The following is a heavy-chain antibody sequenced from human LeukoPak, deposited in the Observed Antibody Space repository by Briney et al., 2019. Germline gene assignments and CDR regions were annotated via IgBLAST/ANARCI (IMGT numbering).Heavy chain of an antibody. V-gene: IGHV4-59*01. D-gene: IGHD6-13*01. Sequence: SETLSLTCTVSGGSISSYYWSWIRQPPGKGLEWIGYIYYSGSTNYNPSLKSRVTISVDTSKNQFSLKLSSVTAADTAVYYCARGQRGYSSSWYGYWGQGTLVTVSS. CDR3: ARGQRGYSSSWYGY. J-gene: IGHJ4*02. CDR1: GGSISSYY. CDR2: IYYSGST.